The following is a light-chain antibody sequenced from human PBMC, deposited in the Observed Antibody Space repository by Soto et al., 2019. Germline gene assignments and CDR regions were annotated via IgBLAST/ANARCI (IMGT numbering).Light chain of an antibody. V-gene: IGKV1-5*03. CDR2: RAS. CDR3: QQYSDYPWT. J-gene: IGKJ1*01. Sequence: DIQMTQSPSTLSASVGDRVIVTCRASQSISSWLAWYQQKPGKAPNLVIYRASSVESGVASRFSSSGSGTEFTLTISSLQPDDLATYYCQQYSDYPWTFGQGTKVEI. CDR1: QSISSW.